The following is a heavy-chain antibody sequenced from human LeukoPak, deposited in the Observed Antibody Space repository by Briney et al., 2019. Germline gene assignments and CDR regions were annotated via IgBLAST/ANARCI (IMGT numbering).Heavy chain of an antibody. D-gene: IGHD1-26*01. V-gene: IGHV3-48*01. CDR2: SSLSGTI. CDR3: VRVQGGATSY. J-gene: IGHJ4*02. CDR1: GFTFSSYS. Sequence: GGSLTLSCAASGFTFSSYSMNWVRQAPGEGLEWVFSSLSGTIYYADPVHGRFTISRDNATNSLYLQMHNLRTADQAVYYCVRVQGGATSYWGQGSLVTVSS.